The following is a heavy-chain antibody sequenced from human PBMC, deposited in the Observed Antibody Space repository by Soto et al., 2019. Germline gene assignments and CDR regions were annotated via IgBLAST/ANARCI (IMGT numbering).Heavy chain of an antibody. CDR3: AKGPIEYSASDDH. V-gene: IGHV3-23*01. J-gene: IGHJ4*02. CDR1: GFSFSSYA. Sequence: EVQLLESGGGLVQPGGSLRLACAASGFSFSSYAMVWVRQAPGKGLEWVSVISARGGSSYFADSVKGRFTISRDNSMNVLSLEMNSLRAEDTATYFCAKGPIEYSASDDHWGQGTPVLVSS. D-gene: IGHD5-12*01. CDR2: ISARGGSS.